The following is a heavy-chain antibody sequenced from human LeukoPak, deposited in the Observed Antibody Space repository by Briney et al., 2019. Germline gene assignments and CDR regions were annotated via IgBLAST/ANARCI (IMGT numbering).Heavy chain of an antibody. J-gene: IGHJ4*02. V-gene: IGHV1-69*13. CDR2: IIPIFGTA. D-gene: IGHD3-22*01. CDR3: ARDPIARTMIPYYFDY. Sequence: ASVKVSCKASGGTFSSYAISWVRQAPGQGLEWMGGIIPIFGTANYAQKFQGRVTITADESTSTAYMELSSLRSEDTAAYYCARDPIARTMIPYYFDYWGQGTLVTVSS. CDR1: GGTFSSYA.